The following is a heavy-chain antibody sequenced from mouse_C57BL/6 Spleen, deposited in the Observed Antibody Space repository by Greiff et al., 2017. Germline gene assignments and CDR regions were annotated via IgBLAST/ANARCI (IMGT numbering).Heavy chain of an antibody. V-gene: IGHV1-59*01. CDR3: ARSTTVVAPDY. J-gene: IGHJ2*01. CDR1: GYTFTSYW. D-gene: IGHD1-1*01. Sequence: VKLQQPGAELVRPGTSVKLSCKASGYTFTSYWMHWVKQRPGQGLEWIGVIDPSDSYTNYNQKFKGKATLTVDTSSSTAYMQLSSLTSEDSAVYYCARSTTVVAPDYWGQGTTLTVSS. CDR2: IDPSDSYT.